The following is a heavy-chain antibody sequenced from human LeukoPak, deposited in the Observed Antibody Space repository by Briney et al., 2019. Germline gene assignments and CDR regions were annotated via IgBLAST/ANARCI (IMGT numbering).Heavy chain of an antibody. CDR3: ARDGAYCGGDCFSYCDY. J-gene: IGHJ4*02. D-gene: IGHD2-21*02. CDR1: GFTFSGYA. Sequence: GGSLRLSCAASGFTFSGYAMTWVRQSPGKGLEWVSTISSSGGSTFYADSVKGRFTISRDNSKNTVFLQMNSLRAEDTALYYCARDGAYCGGDCFSYCDYWGQGTLVTVSS. V-gene: IGHV3-23*01. CDR2: ISSSGGST.